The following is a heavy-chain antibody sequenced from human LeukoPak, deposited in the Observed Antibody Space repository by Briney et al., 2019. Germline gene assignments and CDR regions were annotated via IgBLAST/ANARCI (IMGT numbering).Heavy chain of an antibody. J-gene: IGHJ4*02. V-gene: IGHV4-30-2*01. CDR3: ARDSVPGYSSS. CDR1: GGSISSGGYY. CDR2: IYHSGST. Sequence: SETLSLTCTVSGGSISSGGYYWSWIRQPPGKGLEWIGYIYHSGSTYYNPSLKSRVTISVDRSKNQFSLKLSSVTAADTAVYYCARDSVPGYSSSWGQGTLVTVSS. D-gene: IGHD6-13*01.